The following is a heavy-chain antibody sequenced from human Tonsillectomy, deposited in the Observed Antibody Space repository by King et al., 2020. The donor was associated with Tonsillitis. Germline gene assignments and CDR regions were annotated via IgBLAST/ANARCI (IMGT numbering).Heavy chain of an antibody. CDR2: ISWNSGSM. D-gene: IGHD2-2*02. CDR3: ARGFLLFGRTSCYTSSLSWNAFDI. CDR1: GFTFDDYA. V-gene: IGHV3-9*01. J-gene: IGHJ3*02. Sequence: VQLVESGGGLVQPGRSLKLSCAASGFTFDDYAMHWVRQTPGKGLEWVSSISWNSGSMDYADSVKGRFTISRDNAKNSLYLQLNSLRVDDTALYYCARGFLLFGRTSCYTSSLSWNAFDIWGQGTMVTVSS.